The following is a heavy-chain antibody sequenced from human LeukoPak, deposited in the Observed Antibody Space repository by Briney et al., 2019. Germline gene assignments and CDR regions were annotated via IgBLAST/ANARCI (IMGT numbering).Heavy chain of an antibody. Sequence: GASVKVSYKASGYTFTSYYMHWVRQDPGQGLKWMGIINPSGGSTSYAQKFQGRVTMTRDTSTSTVYMELSSLRSEDTAVYYCARDHSSGWNYWGQGTLVTVSS. CDR1: GYTFTSYY. CDR3: ARDHSSGWNY. CDR2: INPSGGST. V-gene: IGHV1-46*01. D-gene: IGHD6-19*01. J-gene: IGHJ4*02.